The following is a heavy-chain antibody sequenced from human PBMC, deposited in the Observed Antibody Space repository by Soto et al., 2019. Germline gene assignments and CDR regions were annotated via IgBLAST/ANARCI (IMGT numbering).Heavy chain of an antibody. CDR2: IYPSDSVT. CDR3: ARLGHSGYDATRWFDP. CDR1: GYIFSNYW. Sequence: EVQLVQSGAEVKKPGESLKISCKTSGYIFSNYWIGWVRQMPGKGPEWMGIIYPSDSVTRYSPSFQGQVTISADKSITTAYLQGSSLKASDTAMYYCARLGHSGYDATRWFDPWGQGTLVTVSP. V-gene: IGHV5-51*01. D-gene: IGHD5-12*01. J-gene: IGHJ5*02.